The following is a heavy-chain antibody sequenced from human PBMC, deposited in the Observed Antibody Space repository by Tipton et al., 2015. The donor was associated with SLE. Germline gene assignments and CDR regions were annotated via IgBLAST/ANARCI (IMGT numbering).Heavy chain of an antibody. CDR2: LSYSGST. CDR3: ATQGYYDSSFDY. D-gene: IGHD3-16*01. J-gene: IGHJ4*02. CDR1: GASTNTKY. V-gene: IGHV4-59*08. Sequence: LRLSCTVSGASTNTKYWTWIRQSPGKGLEWIGYLSYSGSTNYNPSLESRVTISVDTSKNQFSLKLSSVTAADTAVYYCATQGYYDSSFDYWGQGTLVTVSS.